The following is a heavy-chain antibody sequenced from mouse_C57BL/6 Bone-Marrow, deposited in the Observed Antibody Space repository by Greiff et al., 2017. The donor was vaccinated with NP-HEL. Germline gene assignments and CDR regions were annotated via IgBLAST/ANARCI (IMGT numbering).Heavy chain of an antibody. CDR1: GFNIKNTY. CDR2: IVPANGNT. CDR3: CGHDYDSSPYFDY. Sequence: VQLQQSVAELVRPGASVKLSCTASGFNIKNTYMHWVKQRPEQGLEWIGRIVPANGNTNYAPKFQGKAPITADTSSNTAYLQLSSLSSDDTAIYYCCGHDYDSSPYFDYWGQGTTLTVSS. J-gene: IGHJ2*01. V-gene: IGHV14-3*01. D-gene: IGHD1-1*01.